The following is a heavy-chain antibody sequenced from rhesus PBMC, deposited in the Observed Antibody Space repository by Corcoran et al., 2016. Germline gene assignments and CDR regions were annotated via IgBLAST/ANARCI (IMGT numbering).Heavy chain of an antibody. Sequence: QVQLQESGPGLVKPSAPLSLPCAVSGGSISDNYYWNWIRQSPGKGLEWIGNMYGSSGSTYYNPSLKSRVTTSKDTTKNQFSLKLTSVTAADTAVYYCARDYVLSYWGQGVLVTVSS. V-gene: IGHV4S9*01. CDR2: MYGSSGST. J-gene: IGHJ4*01. CDR3: ARDYVLSY. CDR1: GGSISDNYY. D-gene: IGHD2-2*01.